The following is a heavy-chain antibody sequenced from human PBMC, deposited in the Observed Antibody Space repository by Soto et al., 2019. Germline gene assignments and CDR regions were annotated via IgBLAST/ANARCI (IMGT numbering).Heavy chain of an antibody. CDR1: GGSFSGYY. J-gene: IGHJ4*02. CDR2: INHSGST. CDR3: ARRRDIVVVVAATNFDY. Sequence: SETLSLTCAVYGGSFSGYYWSWIRQPPGKGLEWIGEINHSGSTNYNPSLKSRVTISVDTSKNQFSLKLSSVTAADTAVYYCARRRDIVVVVAATNFDYWGQGTLVTVS. V-gene: IGHV4-34*01. D-gene: IGHD2-15*01.